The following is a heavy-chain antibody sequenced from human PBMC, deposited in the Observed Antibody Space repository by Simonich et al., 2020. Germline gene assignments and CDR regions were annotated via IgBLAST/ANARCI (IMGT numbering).Heavy chain of an antibody. Sequence: EVQLVESGGGLVKPGGSLRLSCAASGFTFSSYSMNWVRQSPGKGGEWVSANSSRSSYIYYADSGKGRFTISRDNAKNSLYLQMNSLRAEDTAVYYCAREQARGGAFDIWGQGTMVTVSS. D-gene: IGHD3-16*01. CDR1: GFTFSSYS. CDR2: NSSRSSYI. CDR3: AREQARGGAFDI. V-gene: IGHV3-21*01. J-gene: IGHJ3*02.